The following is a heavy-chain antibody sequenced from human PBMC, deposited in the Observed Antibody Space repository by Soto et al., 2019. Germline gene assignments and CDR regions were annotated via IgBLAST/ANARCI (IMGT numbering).Heavy chain of an antibody. CDR2: INHSGST. CDR1: GGSFSGYY. V-gene: IGHV4-34*01. Sequence: TSETLSLTCAVYGGSFSGYYWSWIRQPPGKGLEWIGEINHSGSTNYNPSLKSRVTISVDTSKNQFSLKLSSVTAADTAVYYCALRYCSGGSCGQDNWFDPWGQGTLVTVSS. D-gene: IGHD2-15*01. CDR3: ALRYCSGGSCGQDNWFDP. J-gene: IGHJ5*02.